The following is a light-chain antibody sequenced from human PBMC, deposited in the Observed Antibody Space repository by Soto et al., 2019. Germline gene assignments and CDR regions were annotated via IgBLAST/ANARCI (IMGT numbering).Light chain of an antibody. Sequence: QSVLTQPPSASGTPGQRVTISCSGSSSNIASNTVNWYQQLPGTAPKLLIYNNNHRPSGVLDRFSGSKSGTSASLAISGLQSEDEAVYYCAAWDDSLNGPLFGGGTQLTVL. CDR1: SSNIASNT. CDR2: NNN. CDR3: AAWDDSLNGPL. J-gene: IGLJ2*01. V-gene: IGLV1-44*01.